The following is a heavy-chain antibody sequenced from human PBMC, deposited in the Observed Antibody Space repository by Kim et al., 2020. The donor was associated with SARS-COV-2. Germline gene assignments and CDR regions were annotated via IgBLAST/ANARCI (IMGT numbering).Heavy chain of an antibody. Sequence: GGSLRLSCAASGFTFSSYGMHWVRQAPGKGLEWVAVISYDGSNKYYADSVKGRFTISRDNSKNTLYLQMNSLRAEDTAVYYCAKVPRSGYYYDYWGQGTLVTVSS. CDR3: AKVPRSGYYYDY. CDR1: GFTFSSYG. J-gene: IGHJ4*02. CDR2: ISYDGSNK. V-gene: IGHV3-30*18. D-gene: IGHD3-22*01.